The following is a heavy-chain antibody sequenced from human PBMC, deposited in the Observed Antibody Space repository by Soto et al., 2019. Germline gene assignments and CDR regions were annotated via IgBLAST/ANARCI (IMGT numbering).Heavy chain of an antibody. V-gene: IGHV1-69*06. D-gene: IGHD3-3*01. CDR1: GGTFSSYA. CDR3: ASSRTYYDFWSGAPSYYYYGMDV. J-gene: IGHJ6*02. Sequence: QVHLVQSGAEVKKPGSSVKVSCKASGGTFSSYAISWVRQAPGQGLEWMGGIIPIFGTANYAQKFQGRVTITADKSTSTAYMELSSLRSEDTAVYYCASSRTYYDFWSGAPSYYYYGMDVWGQGTTVTVSS. CDR2: IIPIFGTA.